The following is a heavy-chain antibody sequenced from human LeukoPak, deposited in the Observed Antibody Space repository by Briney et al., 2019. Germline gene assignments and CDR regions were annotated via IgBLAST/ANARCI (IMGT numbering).Heavy chain of an antibody. J-gene: IGHJ4*02. Sequence: PSETLSLTCTVSGGSINSYYWGWVRQPAGKGLERIGRIYTTGTTNYSPSLKSRLTMSLDTSKNQFSLKLRSVTAADTAVYCCGRQGYTASYYFVDYWSQGTLVTVSS. CDR3: GRQGYTASYYFVDY. CDR2: IYTTGTT. D-gene: IGHD3-10*01. V-gene: IGHV4-4*07. CDR1: GGSINSYY.